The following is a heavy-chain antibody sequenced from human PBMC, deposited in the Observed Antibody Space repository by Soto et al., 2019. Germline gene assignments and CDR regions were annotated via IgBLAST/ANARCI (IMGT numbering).Heavy chain of an antibody. V-gene: IGHV4-31*03. CDR3: AREYSSSYYFDY. CDR1: GDSINNGDYY. J-gene: IGHJ4*02. CDR2: IYYSGST. Sequence: PSETLSLTCTVSGDSINNGDYYWSWIRQHPGKGLEWIGYIYYSGSTYYNPSLKSRVTTSVDTPNNQFSLRLSSVTAADTAVYYCAREYSSSYYFDYWGQGTLVTVSS. D-gene: IGHD6-6*01.